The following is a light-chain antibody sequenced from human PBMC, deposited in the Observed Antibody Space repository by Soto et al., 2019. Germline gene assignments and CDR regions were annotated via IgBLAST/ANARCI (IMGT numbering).Light chain of an antibody. J-gene: IGKJ2*01. CDR1: QGISTW. Sequence: DIQMTQSPSSVSASVGDRVTITCRASQGISTWLAWYQQKPGQAPKLLIYAASSLQSGVSLRFSGSGSGTDFTLTISSLQPEDFATYYCLQSDSFPHTFGPGTKLHIK. V-gene: IGKV1-12*01. CDR2: AAS. CDR3: LQSDSFPHT.